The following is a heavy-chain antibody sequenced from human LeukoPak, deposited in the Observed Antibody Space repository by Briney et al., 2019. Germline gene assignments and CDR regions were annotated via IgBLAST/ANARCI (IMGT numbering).Heavy chain of an antibody. D-gene: IGHD1-26*01. CDR2: IYYSGST. J-gene: IGHJ4*02. CDR1: GHSISSDYY. V-gene: IGHV4-61*01. Sequence: PSETLSLTCTVSGHSISSDYYWSWIRQPPGKGLEWIGYIYYSGSTNYNPSLKSRVTISVDTSKNQFSLKLSSVTAADTAVYYCARDLFRRSALGFWGQGTLVTVSS. CDR3: ARDLFRRSALGF.